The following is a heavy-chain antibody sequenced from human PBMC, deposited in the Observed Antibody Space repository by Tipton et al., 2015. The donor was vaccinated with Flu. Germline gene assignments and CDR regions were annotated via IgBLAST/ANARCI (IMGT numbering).Heavy chain of an antibody. CDR1: GASISSTSYF. D-gene: IGHD7-27*01. J-gene: IGHJ4*02. CDR3: ATKFANWGVWEPLDY. Sequence: TLSLTCAVSGASISSTSYFWGWIRQPPGKGLEWIGYIYYSGSTNYNPSLKSRVTISADTSKNQFSLKLTSVTAADTAVYYCATKFANWGVWEPLDYWGQGTPVTVSS. CDR2: IYYSGST. V-gene: IGHV4-61*05.